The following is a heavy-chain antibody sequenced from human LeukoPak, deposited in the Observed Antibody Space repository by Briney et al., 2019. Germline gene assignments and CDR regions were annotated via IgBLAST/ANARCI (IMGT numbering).Heavy chain of an antibody. CDR1: GLTFNSHS. D-gene: IGHD6-13*01. V-gene: IGHV3-23*01. CDR3: AKDCGLAAALDY. Sequence: GGSLRLSCVASGLTFNSHSMSWVRQAPGMGLEWVSVVSTNGDVTFYADSVKGRFTISRDNSKNTLYLQMNSLRAEDTAVYYCAKDCGLAAALDYWGQGTLVTVSS. CDR2: VSTNGDVT. J-gene: IGHJ4*02.